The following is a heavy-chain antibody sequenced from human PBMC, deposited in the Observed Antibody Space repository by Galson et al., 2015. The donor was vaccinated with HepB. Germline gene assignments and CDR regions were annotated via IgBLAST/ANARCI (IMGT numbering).Heavy chain of an antibody. CDR3: AKQGENDCSGGSCYTGGYYYYGMDV. V-gene: IGHV3-30*18. CDR2: ISYDGSNK. D-gene: IGHD2-15*01. Sequence: LRLSCAASGFLFSSYGMHWVRQAPGKGLEWVAVISYDGSNKYYADSVKGRFTISRDNSKNTLYLQMNSLRAEDTAVYYCAKQGENDCSGGSCYTGGYYYYGMDVWGQGTTVTVSS. J-gene: IGHJ6*02. CDR1: GFLFSSYG.